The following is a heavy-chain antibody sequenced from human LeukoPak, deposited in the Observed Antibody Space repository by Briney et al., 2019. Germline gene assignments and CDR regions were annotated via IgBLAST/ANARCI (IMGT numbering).Heavy chain of an antibody. Sequence: SETLSLTYTVSGGSISSYYWSWIRQPPGKGLEWIGYIYYSGSTNYNPSLKSRVTISVDTSKNQFSLKLSSVTAADTAVYYCAIRGHCSGGSCYPFAFDIWGQGTMVTVSS. D-gene: IGHD2-15*01. CDR3: AIRGHCSGGSCYPFAFDI. CDR1: GGSISSYY. CDR2: IYYSGST. J-gene: IGHJ3*02. V-gene: IGHV4-59*01.